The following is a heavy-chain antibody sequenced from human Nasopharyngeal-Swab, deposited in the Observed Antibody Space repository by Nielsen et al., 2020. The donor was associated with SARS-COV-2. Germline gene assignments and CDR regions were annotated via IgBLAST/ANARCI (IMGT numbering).Heavy chain of an antibody. D-gene: IGHD6-19*01. J-gene: IGHJ3*02. V-gene: IGHV3-74*01. CDR3: ARPGSSGSYDAFDI. CDR1: GFTFSSYW. CDR2: INSDGSST. Sequence: GESLKISCAASGFTFSSYWMHWVRQAPGKGLVWVSRINSDGSSTSDAASVKGRFTISRDNAKNTPYLQMNSLRAEDTAVYYCARPGSSGSYDAFDIWGQGTMVTVSS.